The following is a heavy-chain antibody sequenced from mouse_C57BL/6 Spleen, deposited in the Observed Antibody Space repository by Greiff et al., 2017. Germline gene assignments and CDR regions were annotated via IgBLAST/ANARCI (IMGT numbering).Heavy chain of an antibody. D-gene: IGHD2-5*01. Sequence: VQLQQSGAELVRPGASVTLSCKASGYTFTDYEMHWVKQTPVHGLEWIGAIDPETGGTAYNQKFKGKAILTADKSSSTAYMELRSLTSEDSAVYYCTRGDYSNYDFDYWGQGTTLTVSS. CDR1: GYTFTDYE. V-gene: IGHV1-15*01. CDR3: TRGDYSNYDFDY. J-gene: IGHJ2*01. CDR2: IDPETGGT.